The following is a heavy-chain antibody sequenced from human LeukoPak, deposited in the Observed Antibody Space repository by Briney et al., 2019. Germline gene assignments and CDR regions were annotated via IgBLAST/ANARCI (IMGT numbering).Heavy chain of an antibody. CDR2: IWYDGSNK. V-gene: IGHV3-33*06. Sequence: GGSLRLSCAASGFTFSSYGMHWVRQAPGKGLEWVAVIWYDGSNKYYADSVKGRFTISRDNSKNTLYLQMNSLRAEDTAVYYCAKEYSSSWYHYMDVWGKGTMVTVSS. D-gene: IGHD6-13*01. CDR3: AKEYSSSWYHYMDV. J-gene: IGHJ6*03. CDR1: GFTFSSYG.